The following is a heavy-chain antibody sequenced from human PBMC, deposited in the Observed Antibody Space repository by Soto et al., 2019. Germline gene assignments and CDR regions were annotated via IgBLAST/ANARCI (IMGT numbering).Heavy chain of an antibody. CDR2: ISGSGGST. J-gene: IGHJ5*02. CDR3: AKGGIVYRSGTKRKANWFDP. D-gene: IGHD3-10*01. Sequence: GGSLRLSCAASGFTFSSYAMSWVRQAPGKGLEWVSAISGSGGSTYYADSVKGRFTISRDNSKNTLYLQMNSLRAEDTAVYYCAKGGIVYRSGTKRKANWFDPWGQGTLVTVSS. CDR1: GFTFSSYA. V-gene: IGHV3-23*01.